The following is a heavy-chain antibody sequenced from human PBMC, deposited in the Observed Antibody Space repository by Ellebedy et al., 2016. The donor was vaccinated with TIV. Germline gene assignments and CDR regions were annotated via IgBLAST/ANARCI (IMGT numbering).Heavy chain of an antibody. CDR1: GFTFSHHA. Sequence: GGSLRLFCAASGFTFSHHAFYWVRQAPGKGLEWVTIISYDGNNKFYLDSVEGRFSISRDDSKNTLYLQMNSLRPEDTAVYYCSREGLEAGMDLWGQGTTVIVSS. J-gene: IGHJ6*02. CDR2: ISYDGNNK. V-gene: IGHV3-30*04. CDR3: SREGLEAGMDL.